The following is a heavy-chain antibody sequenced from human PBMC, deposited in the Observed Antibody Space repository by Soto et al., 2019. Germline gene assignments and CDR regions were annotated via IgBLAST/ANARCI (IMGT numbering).Heavy chain of an antibody. V-gene: IGHV4-61*01. CDR3: AREKKGSCTTGVCYTLGGMDV. CDR2: IYYSGST. J-gene: IGHJ6*02. CDR1: GGSVSRGSYY. D-gene: IGHD2-8*01. Sequence: TLSLTCTVSGGSVSRGSYYWSWIRQPPGKGLEWIGYIYYSGSTNYNPSLKSRVTISVDTSKNQFSLKLSSVTAADMAVYYCAREKKGSCTTGVCYTLGGMDVWGQGTTVTVS.